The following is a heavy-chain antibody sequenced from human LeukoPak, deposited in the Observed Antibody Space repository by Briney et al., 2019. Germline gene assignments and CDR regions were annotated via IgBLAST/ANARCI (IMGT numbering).Heavy chain of an antibody. V-gene: IGHV3-23*01. CDR3: AKGTGINHYHWIDP. CDR2: ISGSGGNT. Sequence: GGSLRLSCAASKVTFSDYAMNWVRQAPGKGLQWVSGISGSGGNTYYADSVKGRFTISRDNSKNTLYLQMNSLRAEDTALYYCAKGTGINHYHWIDPWGQGTQVTVSS. CDR1: KVTFSDYA. J-gene: IGHJ5*02. D-gene: IGHD3/OR15-3a*01.